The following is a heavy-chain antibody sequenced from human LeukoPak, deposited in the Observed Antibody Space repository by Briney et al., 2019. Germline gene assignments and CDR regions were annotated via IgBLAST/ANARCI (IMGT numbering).Heavy chain of an antibody. D-gene: IGHD3-3*01. Sequence: GGSLRLSCAASGFTFSSYGMHWVRQAPGKGLEWVAFIRYDGSNKYYADSVKGRFTISRDNSKNTLYLQMNSLRAEDTAVYYCAEDGFLEWSPINYYFDYWGQGTLVTVSS. CDR3: AEDGFLEWSPINYYFDY. CDR1: GFTFSSYG. J-gene: IGHJ4*02. CDR2: IRYDGSNK. V-gene: IGHV3-30*02.